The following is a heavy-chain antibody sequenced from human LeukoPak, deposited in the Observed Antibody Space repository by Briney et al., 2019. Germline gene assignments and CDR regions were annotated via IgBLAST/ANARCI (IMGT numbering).Heavy chain of an antibody. D-gene: IGHD3-22*01. CDR2: IYYSGNT. Sequence: SQTLSLTCTVSGGSISSGDYYWNWIRQPPGKGLGWIGYIYYSGNTYYNPSLKSRITISIDTSKNQFSLKLSSVTAADTAVYYCAREGYDSSGYYLDAFDIWGQGTMVTVSS. J-gene: IGHJ3*02. CDR1: GGSISSGDYY. V-gene: IGHV4-30-4*01. CDR3: AREGYDSSGYYLDAFDI.